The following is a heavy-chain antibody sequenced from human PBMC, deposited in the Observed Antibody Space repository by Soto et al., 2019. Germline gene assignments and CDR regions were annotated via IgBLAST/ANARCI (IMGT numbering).Heavy chain of an antibody. Sequence: EVQLLESGGGLVQPGRSLRLSCTASGFTFSSHAMTWVRQAPGKGLEWVSGLSDSGDSIYYADSVKGRFTIYRDNSMNTLYLQMNTLRVEDTAVYYCAKVSSSWYAGFFDLCGQVTLVTVSS. D-gene: IGHD6-13*01. CDR1: GFTFSSHA. J-gene: IGHJ4*02. CDR2: LSDSGDSI. CDR3: AKVSSSWYAGFFDL. V-gene: IGHV3-23*01.